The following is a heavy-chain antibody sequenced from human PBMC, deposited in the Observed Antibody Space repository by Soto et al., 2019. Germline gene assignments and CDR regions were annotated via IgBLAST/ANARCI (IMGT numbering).Heavy chain of an antibody. CDR2: IYYSGST. CDR3: ASINGSGSYYNPYYFDY. D-gene: IGHD3-10*01. J-gene: IGHJ4*02. CDR1: GGSISSGGYY. Sequence: QVQLQESGPGLVKPSQTLSLTCTVSGGSISSGGYYWSWIRQHPGKGLEWIGYIYYSGSTYYNPCLKSRVIISVDTSKNQFSLKLSSVTAADTAVSYCASINGSGSYYNPYYFDYWGQGTLVTVSS. V-gene: IGHV4-31*03.